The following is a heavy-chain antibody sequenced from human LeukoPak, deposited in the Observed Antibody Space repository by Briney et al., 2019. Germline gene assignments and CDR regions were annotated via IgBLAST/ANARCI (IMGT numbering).Heavy chain of an antibody. CDR1: GFTVSSNY. CDR2: IYSGGST. CDR3: VSHTPHPKSVRFLKWLHLHFYYMDV. V-gene: IGHV3-53*01. D-gene: IGHD3-3*01. Sequence: PGGSLRLSCVVSGFTVSSNYMSWVRQAPGKGLEWVSVIYSGGSTYYADSVKGRFTISRDNSKNTLYLQMNSLRAEDTAVYYCVSHTPHPKSVRFLKWLHLHFYYMDVWGKGSTVTVSS. J-gene: IGHJ6*03.